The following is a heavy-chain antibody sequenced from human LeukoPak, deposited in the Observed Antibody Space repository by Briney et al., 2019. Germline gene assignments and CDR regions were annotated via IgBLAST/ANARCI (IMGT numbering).Heavy chain of an antibody. CDR2: ISGSGGST. CDR3: AKTSSGWYFFDY. J-gene: IGHJ4*02. Sequence: GGSLRLSCAASGFTFSSYAMSWVRQAPGKGLEWVSAISGSGGSTYYADSVKGRFTISRDNSKNTLYLQMNTLRAEDTAVYYCAKTSSGWYFFDYWGQGTLVTVSS. CDR1: GFTFSSYA. V-gene: IGHV3-23*01. D-gene: IGHD6-19*01.